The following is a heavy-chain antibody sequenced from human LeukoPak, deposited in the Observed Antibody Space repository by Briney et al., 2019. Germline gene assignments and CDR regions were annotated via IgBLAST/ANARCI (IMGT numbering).Heavy chain of an antibody. CDR3: ARDPYYSAFDI. CDR2: INPSGGSA. Sequence: ASVKVSCKASGYTFTGYYMHWARQAPGQGLEWMGIINPSGGSASYAQKFQGRVTMTRDMSTSTVYMELSSLRSEDTAVYYCARDPYYSAFDIWGQGTMVTVSS. D-gene: IGHD3-10*01. CDR1: GYTFTGYY. V-gene: IGHV1-46*01. J-gene: IGHJ3*02.